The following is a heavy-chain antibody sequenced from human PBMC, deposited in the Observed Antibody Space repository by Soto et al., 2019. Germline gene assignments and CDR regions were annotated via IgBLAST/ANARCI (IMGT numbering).Heavy chain of an antibody. J-gene: IGHJ2*01. CDR1: GFTFRSYA. Sequence: DVQLLESGGGLVQPGGSLRLSCAASGFTFRSYAMSWVRQAPGKGLEWVSGSSGSGISKHYADSVKGRFTVSRDNSKNTLDLQMISLRAEEAAVYNCAKEPVGPDWYFDLWGRGTLVTVSS. CDR3: AKEPVGPDWYFDL. V-gene: IGHV3-23*01. CDR2: SSGSGISK.